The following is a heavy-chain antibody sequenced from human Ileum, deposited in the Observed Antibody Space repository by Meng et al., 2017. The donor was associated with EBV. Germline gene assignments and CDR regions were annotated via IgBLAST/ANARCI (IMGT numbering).Heavy chain of an antibody. CDR3: ARDSNGDYGWVDP. V-gene: IGHV4-30-4*01. D-gene: IGHD4-17*01. CDR1: GDTLFNGGHY. CDR2: IFYTGST. Sequence: QVHLQESGPGLVKSSQTLFLTCTVSGDTLFNGGHYWTWLRQPPGKGLEWIGYIFYTGSTYYNPSLKSRVTISLDLSKNQFSLNLTSVTAADTAVYYCARDSNGDYGWVDPWGQGTLVNVSS. J-gene: IGHJ5*02.